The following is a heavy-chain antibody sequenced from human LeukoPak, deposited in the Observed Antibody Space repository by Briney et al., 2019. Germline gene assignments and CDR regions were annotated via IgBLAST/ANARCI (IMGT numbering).Heavy chain of an antibody. V-gene: IGHV3-11*01. D-gene: IGHD6-19*01. J-gene: IGHJ6*02. CDR3: ARAIAVAGTSWYYYGMDV. CDR2: ISSSGSTI. CDR1: GFTFSDYY. Sequence: GGSLRLSCAASGFTFSDYYMSWIRQAPGKGLEWVSYISSSGSTIYYADSVEGRFTISRDNAKNSLYLQMNSLRAEDTAVYYCARAIAVAGTSWYYYGMDVWGQGTTVTVSS.